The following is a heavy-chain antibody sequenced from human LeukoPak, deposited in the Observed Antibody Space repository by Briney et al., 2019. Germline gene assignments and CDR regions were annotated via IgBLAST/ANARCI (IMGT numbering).Heavy chain of an antibody. Sequence: GGSLRLSCAASGFTVSSNYMSWVRQAPGKGLEWVSVIYSGGSTYYADSVKGRFTISRDNSKNTLYLQMNSLRAEDTAVYYCARDESFYGSGRYYWGQGTLVTVSS. V-gene: IGHV3-53*01. J-gene: IGHJ4*02. CDR3: ARDESFYGSGRYY. CDR1: GFTVSSNY. CDR2: IYSGGST. D-gene: IGHD3-10*01.